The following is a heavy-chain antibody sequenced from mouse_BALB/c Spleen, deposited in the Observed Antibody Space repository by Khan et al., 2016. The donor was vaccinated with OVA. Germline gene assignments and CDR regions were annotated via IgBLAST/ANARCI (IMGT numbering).Heavy chain of an antibody. Sequence: VQLKESGGGLVQPGGSRKLSCAASGFTFNNYGMHWVRQAPEKGLEWAAYISGDSNTIYYVDSVKGRFTISRDNPKNTLFLQMTSLMSEDTAMYYCATSYFYGYYFDYWGPGTTLTVS. CDR3: ATSYFYGYYFDY. D-gene: IGHD1-1*01. CDR1: GFTFNNYG. V-gene: IGHV5-17*02. J-gene: IGHJ2*01. CDR2: ISGDSNTI.